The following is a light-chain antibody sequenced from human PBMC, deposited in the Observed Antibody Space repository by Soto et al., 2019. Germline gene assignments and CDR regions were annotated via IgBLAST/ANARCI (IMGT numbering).Light chain of an antibody. V-gene: IGLV2-14*01. CDR2: EVS. CDR3: SSYTRSNTPRV. J-gene: IGLJ1*01. CDR1: SSDVGGYNY. Sequence: QSALTQPASVSGSPGQSITISCTGTSSDVGGYNYVSWYQHHPGKAPKLMIYEVSNRPSGVSNRFSGSKSGNTASLTISGLQAEDEADYYCSSYTRSNTPRVFGAGTKVTVL.